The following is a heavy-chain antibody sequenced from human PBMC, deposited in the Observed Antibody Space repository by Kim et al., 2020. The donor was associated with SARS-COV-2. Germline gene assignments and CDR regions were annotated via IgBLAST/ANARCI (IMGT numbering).Heavy chain of an antibody. Sequence: ASVKVSCKASGYTFTSYAMHWVRQAPGQRLEWMGWINAGNGNTKYSQKFQGRVTITRDTSASTAYMELSSLRSEDTAVYYCARDPAAVAGDDYWCQGTLVTVSS. V-gene: IGHV1-3*01. D-gene: IGHD6-19*01. J-gene: IGHJ4*02. CDR2: INAGNGNT. CDR1: GYTFTSYA. CDR3: ARDPAAVAGDDY.